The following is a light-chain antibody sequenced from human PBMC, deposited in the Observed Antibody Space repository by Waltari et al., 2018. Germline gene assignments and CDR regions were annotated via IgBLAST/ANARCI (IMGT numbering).Light chain of an antibody. CDR2: GNN. J-gene: IGLJ2*01. V-gene: IGLV1-40*01. Sequence: SVLTQPPSVSGAPGQRITISCTGTSSNIAAGYEVHWHRQLPGPAPKLLILGNNNRPSGVPDRCSAAKSDTAASLAITGLQAEDEADYYCQSYDSSLSGVIFGGGTKLTVL. CDR1: SSNIAAGYE. CDR3: QSYDSSLSGVI.